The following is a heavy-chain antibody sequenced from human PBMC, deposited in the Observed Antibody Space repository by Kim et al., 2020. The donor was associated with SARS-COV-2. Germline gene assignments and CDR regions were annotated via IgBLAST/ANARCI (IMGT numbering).Heavy chain of an antibody. CDR1: GFTFSSYA. CDR3: AKSQCPGSITSCYNTYYYFGMDV. J-gene: IGHJ6*02. D-gene: IGHD2-2*02. V-gene: IGHV3-23*01. CDR2: ISGSGGST. Sequence: GGSLRLSCAASGFTFSSYAMSWVRQAPGKGLEWVSGISGSGGSTYYADSVKGRFTISRDNSKKTLYLQMNSLRVEDTAVYYCAKSQCPGSITSCYNTYYYFGMDVWGQGTTVTVSS.